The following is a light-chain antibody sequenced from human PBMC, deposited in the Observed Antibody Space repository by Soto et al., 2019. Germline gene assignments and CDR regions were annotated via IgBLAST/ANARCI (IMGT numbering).Light chain of an antibody. CDR3: QQYRSYPLT. Sequence: DIQLTQSPSTLSASVGDRVTITCRASQSISSWLAWYQQRPGKAPKLLIYKASGLQSGVPSRFSGSGSGTEFTITISILQPDDLANYYCQQYRSYPLTFGGGTKVEIK. J-gene: IGKJ4*01. CDR1: QSISSW. V-gene: IGKV1-5*03. CDR2: KAS.